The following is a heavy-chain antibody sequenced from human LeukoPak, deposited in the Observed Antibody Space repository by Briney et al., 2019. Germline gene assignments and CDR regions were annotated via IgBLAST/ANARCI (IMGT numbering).Heavy chain of an antibody. J-gene: IGHJ5*02. CDR2: MNPNSGNT. Sequence: ASVKVSCKASGYTFTSYDINWVRQATGQGLEWMGWMNPNSGNTGYAQKFQGRVTITRNTSISTAYMELSSLRSEDTAVYYCARGRPAYGCSSTTLKRCWFDPWGQGTLVTVSS. CDR3: ARGRPAYGCSSTTLKRCWFDP. CDR1: GYTFTSYD. V-gene: IGHV1-8*03. D-gene: IGHD2-2*01.